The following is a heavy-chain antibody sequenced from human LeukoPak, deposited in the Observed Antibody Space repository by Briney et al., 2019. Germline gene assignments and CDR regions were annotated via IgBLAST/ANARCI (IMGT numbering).Heavy chain of an antibody. V-gene: IGHV3-48*03. CDR2: ISSSGSTI. Sequence: PGGSLRLSCAASGFTFSSYEMNWVRQAPGKGLEWVSYISSSGSTIYYADSVKGRFTISRDNAKNTLYLQMNSLQDEDTAVYYCARAGTGNTYGRFDDWGQGTLVTVSS. CDR1: GFTFSSYE. CDR3: ARAGTGNTYGRFDD. J-gene: IGHJ4*02. D-gene: IGHD5-18*01.